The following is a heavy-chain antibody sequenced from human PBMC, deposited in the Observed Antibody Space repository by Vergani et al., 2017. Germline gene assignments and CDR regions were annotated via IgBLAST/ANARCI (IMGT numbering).Heavy chain of an antibody. Sequence: QVQLVQSGAEVKKPGASVKVSCKASGYTFTSYYMHWVRQAPGQGLEWMGIINPSGGSTSYAQKFQGRVTMTRDTSTSTVYMELSSLRAEDTAVYYCAGGRLRFGDHYWGQGTLVTVSS. J-gene: IGHJ4*02. CDR2: INPSGGST. CDR1: GYTFTSYY. V-gene: IGHV1-46*01. D-gene: IGHD3-3*01. CDR3: AGGRLRFGDHY.